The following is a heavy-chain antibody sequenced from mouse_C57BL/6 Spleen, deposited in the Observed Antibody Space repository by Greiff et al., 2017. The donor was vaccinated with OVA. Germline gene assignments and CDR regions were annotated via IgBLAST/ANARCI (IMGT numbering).Heavy chain of an antibody. Sequence: QVQLQQPGAELVKPGASVKLSCKASGYTFTSYWMQWVKQRSGQGLEWIGEIDPSDSYTNYNQKFKGKATLTVDTSSSTAYMQLSSLTSEDSAVYYCAKGGQGAWFAYWGQGTLVTVSA. CDR3: AKGGQGAWFAY. V-gene: IGHV1-50*01. J-gene: IGHJ3*01. CDR1: GYTFTSYW. CDR2: IDPSDSYT. D-gene: IGHD3-3*01.